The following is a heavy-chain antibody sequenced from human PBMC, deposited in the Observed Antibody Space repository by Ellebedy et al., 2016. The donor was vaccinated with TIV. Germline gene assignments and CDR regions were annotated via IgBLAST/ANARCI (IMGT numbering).Heavy chain of an antibody. CDR1: GFTFSSYA. V-gene: IGHV3-23*01. CDR3: ATDPRAVAEN. CDR2: ITGSGAGT. D-gene: IGHD6-19*01. Sequence: GESLKISCAASGFTFSSYAMSWVRQAPGKGLEWVSSITGSGAGTYYADSVKGRFTISRDNSRKTLYLQMNSLRADDTAVYYCATDPRAVAENWGQGTLVTVSS. J-gene: IGHJ4*02.